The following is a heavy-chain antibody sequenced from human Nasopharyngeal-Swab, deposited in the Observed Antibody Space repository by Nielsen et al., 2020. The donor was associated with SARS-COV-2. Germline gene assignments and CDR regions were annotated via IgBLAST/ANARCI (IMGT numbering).Heavy chain of an antibody. D-gene: IGHD6-13*01. J-gene: IGHJ6*02. V-gene: IGHV3-23*01. Sequence: GESLKISCAASGFTFSSYAMSWVRQAPGKGLEWVSAISGSGGSTYYADSAKGRFTISRDNSKKTLYLQMNSLTAEDTAVYYCAKVLAAAVAYYYGMDVWGQGTTVTVSS. CDR1: GFTFSSYA. CDR2: ISGSGGST. CDR3: AKVLAAAVAYYYGMDV.